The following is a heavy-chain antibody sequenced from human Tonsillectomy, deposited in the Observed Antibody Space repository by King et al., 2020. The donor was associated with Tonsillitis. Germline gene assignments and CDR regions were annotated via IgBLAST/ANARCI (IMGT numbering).Heavy chain of an antibody. CDR2: IDPSDSYT. Sequence: VQLVESGAKVKKSGESLRISCKGSGYSFTSYWISWVRQMPGKGLEWMGRIDPSDSYTDYSPSFQGHVTISADKSISTAYLQWSSLKASDTAMYYCASTSSGSGYYYYGMDVWGLGTTVTVSS. V-gene: IGHV5-10-1*03. D-gene: IGHD3-22*01. CDR3: ASTSSGSGYYYYGMDV. CDR1: GYSFTSYW. J-gene: IGHJ6*02.